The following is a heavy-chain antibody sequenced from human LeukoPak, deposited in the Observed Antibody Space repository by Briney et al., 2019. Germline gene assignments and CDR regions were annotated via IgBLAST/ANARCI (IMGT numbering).Heavy chain of an antibody. J-gene: IGHJ4*02. CDR3: AREQHINGDYADY. Sequence: SETLSLTCAVSGGSISSGGYSWSWIRQPPGKGLEWIGYIYHSGSTYYNPSLKSRVTISVDRSKNQFSLKLSSVTAADTAVYYCAREQHINGDYADYWGQGTLVTVSS. D-gene: IGHD4-17*01. CDR1: GGSISSGGYS. V-gene: IGHV4-30-2*01. CDR2: IYHSGST.